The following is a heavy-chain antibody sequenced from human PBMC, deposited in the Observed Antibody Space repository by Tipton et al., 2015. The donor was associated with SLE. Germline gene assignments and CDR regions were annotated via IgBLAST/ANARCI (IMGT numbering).Heavy chain of an antibody. J-gene: IGHJ4*02. V-gene: IGHV3-21*01. CDR1: GFTFSTYS. CDR2: ISSSSSYI. D-gene: IGHD5-12*01. CDR3: ARVSLSGYGFGY. Sequence: SLRLSCAASGFTFSTYSMNWVRQAPGKGLEWVSSISSSSSYIYYADSVKGRFTIPRDNAKNSLYLQMNSLRAEDTAVYYCARVSLSGYGFGYWGQGTLVTVSS.